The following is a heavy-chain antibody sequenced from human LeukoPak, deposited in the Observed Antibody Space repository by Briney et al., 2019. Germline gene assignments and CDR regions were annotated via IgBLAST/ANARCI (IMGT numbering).Heavy chain of an antibody. CDR3: AKAEGYDILTGLDY. J-gene: IGHJ4*02. Sequence: GGSLRLSCATSGFTFSSYAMSWVRQAPGKGLEWVSGIGASGGSTYYADSVKGRFTISIDNSKNTLYLQMNSLRTEDTAVYYCAKAEGYDILTGLDYWGQGTLVTVSS. CDR2: IGASGGST. V-gene: IGHV3-23*01. D-gene: IGHD3-9*01. CDR1: GFTFSSYA.